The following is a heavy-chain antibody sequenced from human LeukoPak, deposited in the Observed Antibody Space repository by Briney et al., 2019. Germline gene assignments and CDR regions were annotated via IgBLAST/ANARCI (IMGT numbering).Heavy chain of an antibody. CDR3: ASAFYDYIWGSYRFSPITYFDY. D-gene: IGHD3-16*02. CDR1: GGSFSGYY. V-gene: IGHV4-34*01. CDR2: INHSGST. Sequence: SETLSLTCAVYGGSFSGYYWSWIRQPPGKGLEWIGEINHSGSTNYNPSLKSRVTISVDTSKNQFSLKLSSVTAADTAVYHCASAFYDYIWGSYRFSPITYFDYWGQGTLVTVSS. J-gene: IGHJ4*02.